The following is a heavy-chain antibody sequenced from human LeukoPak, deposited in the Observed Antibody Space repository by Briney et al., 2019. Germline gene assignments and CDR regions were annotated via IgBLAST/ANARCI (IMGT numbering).Heavy chain of an antibody. J-gene: IGHJ4*02. D-gene: IGHD7-27*01. CDR1: GGSISSYY. V-gene: IGHV4-59*01. CDR3: ASKRILGNGHFDY. CDR2: IYYSGST. Sequence: SETLSLTCTVSGGSISSYYWSWIRQPPGKGLEWIGYIYYSGSTNYNPSLKSRVTISVDTSKNQFSLKLSSVTAADTAVYYCASKRILGNGHFDYWGQGTLVTVSS.